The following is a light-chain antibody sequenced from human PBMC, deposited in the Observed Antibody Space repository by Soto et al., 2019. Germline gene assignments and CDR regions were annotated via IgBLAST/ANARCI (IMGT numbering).Light chain of an antibody. CDR1: QGLSSY. V-gene: IGKV1-9*01. Sequence: DIQMTQSPVSLSASVGDRVTITCRASQGLSSYLAWYQQKPGKAPKLLIYAASTLQTGVPSRFSGSESGTDFTLTISSLQPEDFATYYCQQVNNYPLTFGGGTKVDIK. CDR2: AAS. J-gene: IGKJ4*01. CDR3: QQVNNYPLT.